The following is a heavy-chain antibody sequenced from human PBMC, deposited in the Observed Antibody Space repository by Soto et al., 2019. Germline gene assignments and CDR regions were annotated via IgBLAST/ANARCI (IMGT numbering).Heavy chain of an antibody. Sequence: GGSLRLSCAASGFTFSSYSMNWVRQAPGKGLEWVSSISSSSSYIYYADSVKGRFTISRDNAKNSLYLQMNSLRSEDTAVYYCARDSRPYSSGPYYYGMDVWGQGTTVTVSS. V-gene: IGHV3-21*04. CDR1: GFTFSSYS. J-gene: IGHJ6*02. CDR2: ISSSSSYI. CDR3: ARDSRPYSSGPYYYGMDV. D-gene: IGHD6-19*01.